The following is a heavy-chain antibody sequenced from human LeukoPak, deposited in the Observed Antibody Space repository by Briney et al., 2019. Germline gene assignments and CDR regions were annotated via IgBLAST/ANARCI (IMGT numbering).Heavy chain of an antibody. CDR2: IIHSGIT. J-gene: IGHJ4*02. D-gene: IGHD5-12*01. CDR3: ARGSPIVATNGYFNY. CDR1: GGSFSSYY. V-gene: IGHV4-34*01. Sequence: SETLSLTCAVYGGSFSSYYWSWIRQPPGKGLEWIGEIIHSGITTYNPSLTSRVTISVDTPKSQFSLKLSSVTAADTAVYYCARGSPIVATNGYFNYWGQGTLVTVSS.